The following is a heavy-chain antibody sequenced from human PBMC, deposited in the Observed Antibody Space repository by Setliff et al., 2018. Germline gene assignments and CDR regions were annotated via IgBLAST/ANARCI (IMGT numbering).Heavy chain of an antibody. CDR1: GFTFSNYW. J-gene: IGHJ4*02. Sequence: GGSLRLSCAASGFTFSNYWMSWVRQAPGKGLEWVAHIKGDGSEKIYVDSVKGRFTISRDNAKNSLYLQMNSLRAEDTAVYYCARDSPRGSLDYWGQGTLVTVSS. V-gene: IGHV3-7*01. CDR2: IKGDGSEK. D-gene: IGHD3-16*01. CDR3: ARDSPRGSLDY.